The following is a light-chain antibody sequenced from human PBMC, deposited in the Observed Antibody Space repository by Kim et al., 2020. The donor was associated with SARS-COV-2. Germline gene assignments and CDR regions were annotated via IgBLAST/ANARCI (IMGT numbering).Light chain of an antibody. CDR2: EDD. CDR1: SGSIDDNY. Sequence: NFMLTQPHSVSESPGKTVTISCTRSSGSIDDNYVQWYQQRPDGVPTTVIYEDDQRPSGVSDRFSGSIDNSSNSASLTISGLRTEDEADYYCQSYNRDNVLFGGGTKVTVL. CDR3: QSYNRDNVL. V-gene: IGLV6-57*04. J-gene: IGLJ2*01.